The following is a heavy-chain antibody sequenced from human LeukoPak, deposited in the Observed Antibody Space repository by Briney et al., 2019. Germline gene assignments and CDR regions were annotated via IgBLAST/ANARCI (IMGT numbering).Heavy chain of an antibody. Sequence: GGSLRLSCAPSGFTFSSYWMPWVRQAPGKGLVWVSGINSDGSTTSFADSVRGRFTISRDNAKNTLYLQMNSLRADDTAVYYCARGGVAGGFDLWGQGTMVTVSS. D-gene: IGHD2-8*01. V-gene: IGHV3-74*01. J-gene: IGHJ3*01. CDR3: ARGGVAGGFDL. CDR1: GFTFSSYW. CDR2: INSDGSTT.